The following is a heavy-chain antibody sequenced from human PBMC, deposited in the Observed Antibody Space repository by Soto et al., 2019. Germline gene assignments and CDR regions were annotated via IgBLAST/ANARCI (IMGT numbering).Heavy chain of an antibody. J-gene: IGHJ4*02. Sequence: EVQLVESGGGLVKPGGSLRLSCAASGFTFSSYSMNWVRQAPGKGLEWVSSISSSSSYIYYADSVKGRFTISRDNAKNSLYLKMNSLGAADTAVYYCAREISYRGSSLAYWGRGTLVTVSS. CDR1: GFTFSSYS. V-gene: IGHV3-21*01. CDR3: AREISYRGSSLAY. D-gene: IGHD1-26*01. CDR2: ISSSSSYI.